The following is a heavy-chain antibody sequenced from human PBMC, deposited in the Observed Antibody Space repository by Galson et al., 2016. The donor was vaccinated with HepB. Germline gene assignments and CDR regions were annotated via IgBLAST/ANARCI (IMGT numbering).Heavy chain of an antibody. CDR1: GYSFTNYH. CDR3: ARGVVCYGDRCTYTGMDV. J-gene: IGHJ6*02. D-gene: IGHD2-21*02. Sequence: SVKVSCKASGYSFTNYHINWVRQATGQGLEWLGWMNPNSGNTLYAQKFQGRVTMTSNTSTSTAYMEPSSLTSEDTAIYYCARGVVCYGDRCTYTGMDVWGQGTTVTVSS. CDR2: MNPNSGNT. V-gene: IGHV1-8*02.